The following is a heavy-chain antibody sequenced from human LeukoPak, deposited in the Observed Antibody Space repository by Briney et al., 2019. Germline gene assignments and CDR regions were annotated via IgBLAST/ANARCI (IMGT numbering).Heavy chain of an antibody. J-gene: IGHJ4*02. Sequence: GASVKVSCKASGGAFSSYAISWVRQAPGQGLEWMGGIIPIFGTANYAQKFQGRVTITADESTSTAYMELSSLRSEDTAVYYCARCGSGSLVGNFDYWGQGTLVTVSS. CDR3: ARCGSGSLVGNFDY. V-gene: IGHV1-69*13. CDR2: IIPIFGTA. D-gene: IGHD3-10*01. CDR1: GGAFSSYA.